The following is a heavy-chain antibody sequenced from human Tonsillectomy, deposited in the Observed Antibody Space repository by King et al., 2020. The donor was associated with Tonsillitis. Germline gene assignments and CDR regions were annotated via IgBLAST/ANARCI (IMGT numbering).Heavy chain of an antibody. CDR2: INHSGST. J-gene: IGHJ4*02. D-gene: IGHD3-10*01. CDR1: GVSFSSYY. CDR3: ATPPYYYGTGDY. V-gene: IGHV4-34*01. Sequence: VQLQQWGAGLLKPSETLSLTCTVYGVSFSSYYWSWLRQSPGKGLEWIGEINHSGSTNYNPSLKSRVTISVDTSKKQLSLKLSSVTAADTAVYYCATPPYYYGTGDYWGQGTLVTVSS.